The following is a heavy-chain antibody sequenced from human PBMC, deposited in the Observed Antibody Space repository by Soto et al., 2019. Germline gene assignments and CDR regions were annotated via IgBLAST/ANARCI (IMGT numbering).Heavy chain of an antibody. D-gene: IGHD2-2*03. CDR3: AKGGGYCSSTSCYVEDYYYYYMDV. CDR1: GFTFSSYA. V-gene: IGHV3-23*01. CDR2: ISGSGGST. Sequence: EVQLLESGGGLVQPGGSLRLSCAASGFTFSSYAMSWVRQAPGKGLEWVSAISGSGGSTYCADSVKGRFTISRDNSKNTLYLQMNSLRAEDTAVYYCAKGGGYCSSTSCYVEDYYYYYMDVWGKGTTVTVSS. J-gene: IGHJ6*03.